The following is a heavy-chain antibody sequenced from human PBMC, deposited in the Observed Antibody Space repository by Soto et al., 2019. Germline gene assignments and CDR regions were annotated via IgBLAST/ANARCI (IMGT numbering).Heavy chain of an antibody. V-gene: IGHV4-39*01. CDR2: ISYSGRT. Sequence: PSETLSLTCTVSGASIITDNYFWAWIRQSPRRGLELIGSISYSGRTYDNPSLQSRVTISIDASKNQFSLKLTSVTTADTAVYYCARQGYGGNFDSWGQGTLVTVSS. CDR1: GASIITDNYF. J-gene: IGHJ4*02. D-gene: IGHD4-17*01. CDR3: ARQGYGGNFDS.